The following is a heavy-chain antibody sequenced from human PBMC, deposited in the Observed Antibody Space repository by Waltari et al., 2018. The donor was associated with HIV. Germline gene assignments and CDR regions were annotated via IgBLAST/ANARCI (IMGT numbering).Heavy chain of an antibody. CDR3: ARGSRGMGDIVVVPAAIREDNWFDP. CDR1: GGSCSGYY. D-gene: IGHD2-2*02. V-gene: IGHV4-34*01. CDR2: INHSGST. Sequence: QVQLQQWGAGLLKPSETLSLTCAVYGGSCSGYYWSCIRQPHGKGPEWTGVINHSGSTNYNPALKSRVTISVDTSKNQFSLKLSSVTAADTAVYYCARGSRGMGDIVVVPAAIREDNWFDPWGQGTLVTVSS. J-gene: IGHJ5*02.